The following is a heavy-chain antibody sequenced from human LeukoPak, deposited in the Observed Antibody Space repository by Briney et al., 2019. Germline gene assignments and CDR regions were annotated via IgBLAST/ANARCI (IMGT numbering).Heavy chain of an antibody. CDR1: GGSISSSSYY. V-gene: IGHV4-39*07. CDR3: ARERTTVGSRDAFDI. J-gene: IGHJ3*02. CDR2: IYYSGST. D-gene: IGHD4-23*01. Sequence: SETLSLTCTVSGGSISSSSYYWGWIRQPPGKGLEWIGSIYYSGSTYYNPSLKSRVTISVDRSKNQFSLKLSSVTAADTAVYYCARERTTVGSRDAFDIWGQGTMVTVSS.